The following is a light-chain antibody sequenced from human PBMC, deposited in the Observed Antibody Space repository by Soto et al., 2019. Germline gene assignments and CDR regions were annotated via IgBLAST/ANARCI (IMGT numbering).Light chain of an antibody. V-gene: IGKV1-33*01. J-gene: IGKJ3*01. CDR2: DAS. Sequence: DIQMTQSPSSLSASVGDRVAITCQASQDISNFLNWYQQKPGKAPKLLTYDASDLETGVPSRFSGSGSGTDFTFTISNLQPEDFATYYCQQYDSLPFTFGPGT. CDR1: QDISNF. CDR3: QQYDSLPFT.